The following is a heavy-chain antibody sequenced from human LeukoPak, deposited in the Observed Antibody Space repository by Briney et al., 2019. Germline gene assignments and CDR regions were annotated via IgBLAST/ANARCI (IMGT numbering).Heavy chain of an antibody. V-gene: IGHV3-23*01. CDR3: AKFSINWPRFEY. D-gene: IGHD6-13*01. J-gene: IGHJ4*02. CDR1: GFTFSNYW. Sequence: PGGSLRLSCAASGFTFSNYWMSWVRQAPGKGLEWVSTISGSGDSTYYAASVKGRFTISRDNSKNTVYLQMNSLRVEDTAVYYCAKFSINWPRFEYWGQGTVVTVSS. CDR2: ISGSGDST.